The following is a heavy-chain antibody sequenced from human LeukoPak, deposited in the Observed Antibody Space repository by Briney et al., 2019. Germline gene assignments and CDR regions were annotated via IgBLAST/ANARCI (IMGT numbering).Heavy chain of an antibody. Sequence: QSGGSLRLSCAASGFTFSSYSMNWVRQAPGKGLEWVSYISSSGSTIYYADSVKGRFTISRDNAKNSLYLQMNSLRAEDTAVYYCARGGRVAPKSPFDYWGQGTLVTVSS. CDR1: GFTFSSYS. D-gene: IGHD3-16*01. J-gene: IGHJ4*02. CDR2: ISSSGSTI. CDR3: ARGGRVAPKSPFDY. V-gene: IGHV3-48*04.